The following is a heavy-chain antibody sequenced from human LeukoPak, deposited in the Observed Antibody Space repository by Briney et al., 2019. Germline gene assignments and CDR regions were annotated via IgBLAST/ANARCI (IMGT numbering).Heavy chain of an antibody. V-gene: IGHV4-61*02. Sequence: PSRTLSLTCTVSGGSISSGSYYWSWIRQPAGKGLEWIGRIYTSGSTNYNPSLKSRVTISVDTSKNQFSLKLSSVTAADTAVYYCARESGDWGEARYYYYYMDVWGKGTTVTVSS. D-gene: IGHD3/OR15-3a*01. CDR2: IYTSGST. CDR1: GGSISSGSYY. CDR3: ARESGDWGEARYYYYYMDV. J-gene: IGHJ6*03.